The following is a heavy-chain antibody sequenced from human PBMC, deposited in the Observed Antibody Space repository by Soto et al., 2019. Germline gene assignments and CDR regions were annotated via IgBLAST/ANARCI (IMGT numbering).Heavy chain of an antibody. V-gene: IGHV3-30-3*01. Sequence: QVQLVESGGGVVQPGRSLRLSCAASGFIFSGYAMHWVRQAPGKGLNWVAVISYDGNTKYYADSVKGRFTVSRDNSKNTLYVQMTTLSPEDTAMYYCAKETSAYEIDYWGQGTLVTVSS. J-gene: IGHJ4*02. CDR2: ISYDGNTK. CDR1: GFIFSGYA. CDR3: AKETSAYEIDY. D-gene: IGHD5-12*01.